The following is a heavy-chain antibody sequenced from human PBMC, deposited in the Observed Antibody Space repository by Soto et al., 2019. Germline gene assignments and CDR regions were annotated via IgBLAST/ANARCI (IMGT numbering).Heavy chain of an antibody. CDR1: GYTFTSYG. CDR3: VRRHVSATGIDWFDP. D-gene: IGHD6-13*01. Sequence: GASVKVSCKASGYTFTSYGIHWVRQAPGQRLEWMGWINAANGDTKYSPKFQGRVTITRDTSASTAYMELSSLRSEDTPVYYCVRRHVSATGIDWFDPWGQGTLVTVSS. V-gene: IGHV1-3*01. J-gene: IGHJ5*02. CDR2: INAANGDT.